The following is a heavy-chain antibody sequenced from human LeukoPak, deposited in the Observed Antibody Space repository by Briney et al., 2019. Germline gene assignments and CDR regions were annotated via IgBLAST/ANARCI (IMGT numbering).Heavy chain of an antibody. CDR1: GFTFSSYG. D-gene: IGHD6-19*01. J-gene: IGHJ4*02. CDR2: ISYDGSNK. Sequence: GGSLSLSCAASGFTFSSYGMHWVRQAPGKGLEWVAVISYDGSNKYYADSVKGRFTISRDNSKNTLYLQMNSLRAEDTAVYYCAKVAVAGLYYFDYWGQGTLVTVSS. CDR3: AKVAVAGLYYFDY. V-gene: IGHV3-30*18.